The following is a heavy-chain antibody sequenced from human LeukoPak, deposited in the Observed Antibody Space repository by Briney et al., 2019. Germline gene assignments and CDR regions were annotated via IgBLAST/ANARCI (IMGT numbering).Heavy chain of an antibody. V-gene: IGHV1-2*02. D-gene: IGHD2-2*01. CDR3: ARANFLSCSSTSCLFDY. Sequence: GASVKVSCKASEYTFTDCYLHWVRQAPGQGFEWMGWINPVSDGTNYVQKFQGRVTMTRDTSISTAYMELSRLRSDDTAVYYCARANFLSCSSTSCLFDYWGQGTLVTVSS. CDR1: EYTFTDCY. CDR2: INPVSDGT. J-gene: IGHJ4*02.